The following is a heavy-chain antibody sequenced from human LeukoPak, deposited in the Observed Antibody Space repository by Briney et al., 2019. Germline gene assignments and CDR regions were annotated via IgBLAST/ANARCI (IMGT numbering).Heavy chain of an antibody. V-gene: IGHV1-69*04. Sequence: GASVKVSCKASGGTFSSYAISWVRQAPGQGLEWMGRIIPILGIANYAQKFQGRVTITADKSTSTAYMELSSLRSEDTAVYYCARDQDSSGWYWFDPWGQGTLVTVSS. D-gene: IGHD6-19*01. CDR3: ARDQDSSGWYWFDP. CDR2: IIPILGIA. J-gene: IGHJ5*02. CDR1: GGTFSSYA.